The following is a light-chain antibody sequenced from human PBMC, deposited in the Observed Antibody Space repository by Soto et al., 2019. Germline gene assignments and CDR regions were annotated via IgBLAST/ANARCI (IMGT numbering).Light chain of an antibody. Sequence: QSVLTQPPSAAGSPGQSVTISCTGTSSDVGGYNYVSWYQQNPGKAPKLMIYEVSNRPSGVPDRFSGSKSGNTASLTVSGLPTEDEADYYCSSYAGSNNRYIFGTGTKLTVL. V-gene: IGLV2-8*01. J-gene: IGLJ1*01. CDR2: EVS. CDR1: SSDVGGYNY. CDR3: SSYAGSNNRYI.